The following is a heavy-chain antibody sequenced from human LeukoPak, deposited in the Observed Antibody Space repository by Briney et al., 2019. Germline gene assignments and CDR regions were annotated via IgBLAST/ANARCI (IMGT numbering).Heavy chain of an antibody. D-gene: IGHD6-19*01. CDR3: ARDQYYCYSAWCYQFDY. V-gene: IGHV1-18*01. J-gene: IGHJ4*02. CDR1: GYTFTSSG. CDR2: ISAYHGNA. Sequence: GASVKVSCKTSGYTFTSSGVSWVRQAPGQGLEWMGWISAYHGNANYALKFTGRVTMTTDTSTGTAYMELRSLRSDDTAVYYCARDQYYCYSAWCYQFDYWGQGTMVTVSS.